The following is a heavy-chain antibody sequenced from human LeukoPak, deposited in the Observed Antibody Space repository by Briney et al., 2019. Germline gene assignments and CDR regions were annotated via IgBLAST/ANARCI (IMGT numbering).Heavy chain of an antibody. CDR2: IYYSGST. V-gene: IGHV4-59*08. J-gene: IGHJ6*02. CDR1: GESLSKYY. CDR3: ARHLTTVTNIYGMDV. Sequence: PSETLSLTCAVYGESLSKYYWSWIRQPPGKGLEWIGYIYYSGSTNYNPSLKSRVTISVDTSKNQFSLKLSSVTAADTAVYYCARHLTTVTNIYGMDVWGQGTTVTVSS. D-gene: IGHD4-17*01.